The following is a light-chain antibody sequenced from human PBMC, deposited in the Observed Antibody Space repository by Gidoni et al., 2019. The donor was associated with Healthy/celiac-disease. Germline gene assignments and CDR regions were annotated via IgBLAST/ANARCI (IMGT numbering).Light chain of an antibody. J-gene: IGKJ4*01. CDR2: GAS. V-gene: IGKV3-20*01. CDR1: QTLSSHS. CDR3: QQYGGSPLT. Sequence: EIVLTQSPGTLSLSPGERATLSCRASQTLSSHSVAWYQQKPGQAPRLVIYGASSRATGIPDRFSGSGSGTDFTLIITRLEPEDFALYYCQQYGGSPLTFXGXTKIE.